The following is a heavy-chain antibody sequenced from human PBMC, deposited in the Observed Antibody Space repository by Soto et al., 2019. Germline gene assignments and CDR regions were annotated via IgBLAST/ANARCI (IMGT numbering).Heavy chain of an antibody. D-gene: IGHD3-22*01. CDR2: ISGSGGST. J-gene: IGHJ2*01. CDR1: GFPFSSYA. CDR3: ARRPYDSDWYFDP. V-gene: IGHV3-23*01. Sequence: EVQLLESGGGLVQPGGSLRVSCAASGFPFSSYAMSWVRQAPGKGLEWGSDISGSGGSTYYGDSVKGRFTISRDNSKNTLYLQMNSLRAEDTAVYYCARRPYDSDWYFDPWGRGTRVVVSS.